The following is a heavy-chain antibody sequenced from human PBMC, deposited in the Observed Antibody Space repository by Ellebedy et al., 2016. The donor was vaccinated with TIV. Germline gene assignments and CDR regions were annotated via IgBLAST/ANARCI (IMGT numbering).Heavy chain of an antibody. CDR2: ISYDGSNK. J-gene: IGHJ6*02. Sequence: GESLKISXAASGFIFSSYGIHWVRQAPGKGLEWVAVISYDGSNKFYADSVKGRITFSRDTAKNSLYLQMNSLRAEDTAVYYCARDRDCSSSSCPYHGMDVWGQGTTVIVS. CDR1: GFIFSSYG. V-gene: IGHV3-30*03. CDR3: ARDRDCSSSSCPYHGMDV. D-gene: IGHD2-2*01.